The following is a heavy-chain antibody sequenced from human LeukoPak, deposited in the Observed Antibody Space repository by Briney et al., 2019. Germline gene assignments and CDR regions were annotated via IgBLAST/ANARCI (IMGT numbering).Heavy chain of an antibody. Sequence: PSETLSLTCAVYGGSFSGYYWSWIRQPPGKGLEWIGEINHSGSTNYNPSLKSRVTISVDTSKNQFSLKLSSVTAADTAVYYCARHAKRITIFGVVITPFDYWGQGTLVTVSS. J-gene: IGHJ4*02. D-gene: IGHD3-3*01. CDR2: INHSGST. CDR3: ARHAKRITIFGVVITPFDY. V-gene: IGHV4-34*01. CDR1: GGSFSGYY.